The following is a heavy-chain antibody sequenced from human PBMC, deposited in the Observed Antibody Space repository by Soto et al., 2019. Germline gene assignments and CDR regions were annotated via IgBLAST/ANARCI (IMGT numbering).Heavy chain of an antibody. V-gene: IGHV6-1*01. Sequence: QLQQSGPGLLKPSQTLSLTCAISGDSVSSNSAAWNWIRQSPSRGLEWLGRTYYRSRWYSYYAASVGGRITINADTSKNQVSLHLNSVTPEDTAVYYCARGPSPLAYWGRGTVVTVSS. CDR2: TYYRSRWYS. J-gene: IGHJ4*02. CDR1: GDSVSSNSAA. D-gene: IGHD6-6*01. CDR3: ARGPSPLAY.